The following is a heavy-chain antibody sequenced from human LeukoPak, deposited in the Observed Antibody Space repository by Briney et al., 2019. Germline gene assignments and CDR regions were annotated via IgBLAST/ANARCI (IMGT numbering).Heavy chain of an antibody. V-gene: IGHV4-59*01. CDR2: IYYSGSI. D-gene: IGHD5-24*01. J-gene: IGHJ4*02. CDR3: ASGRDGYKVNY. CDR1: GGSISSYY. Sequence: SETLSLTCTVSGGSISSYYWSWIRQPPGKGLEWIGYIYYSGSIDYNPSLKSRVTISLDMSKNQFSLKLSSVTAADTAVYYCASGRDGYKVNYWGQGTLVTVSS.